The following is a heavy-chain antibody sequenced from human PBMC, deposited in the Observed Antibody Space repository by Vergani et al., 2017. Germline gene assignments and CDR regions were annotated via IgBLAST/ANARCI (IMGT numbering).Heavy chain of an antibody. D-gene: IGHD1-26*01. CDR1: ESTFSDYN. J-gene: IGHJ5*01. Sequence: HVQLVQSGAALQPPVGSMKVSCQASESTFSDYNIHWVRQAPGQGLQWMGWISPKTGDTDYLQRFQDRVTMTRDASTKTVYLKMTRLTSDDTAIYYCAHSWNFGRRDWFDSWGPGTLVTVSS. V-gene: IGHV1-2*02. CDR2: ISPKTGDT. CDR3: AHSWNFGRRDWFDS.